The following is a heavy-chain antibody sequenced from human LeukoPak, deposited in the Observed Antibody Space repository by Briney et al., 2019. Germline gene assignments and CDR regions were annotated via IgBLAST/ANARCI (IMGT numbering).Heavy chain of an antibody. CDR2: ISGSGGST. Sequence: PGGPLRLSCAASGFTFSSYAMSWVRQAPGKGLEWVSAISGSGGSTYYADSVKGRFTISRDNSKNTLYLQMNSLRAEDTAVYYCAKSAGELLLLYYFDYWGQGTLVTVSS. J-gene: IGHJ4*02. V-gene: IGHV3-23*01. CDR1: GFTFSSYA. D-gene: IGHD1-26*01. CDR3: AKSAGELLLLYYFDY.